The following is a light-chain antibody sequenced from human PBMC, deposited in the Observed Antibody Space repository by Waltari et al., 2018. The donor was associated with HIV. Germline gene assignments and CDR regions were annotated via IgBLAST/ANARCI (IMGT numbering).Light chain of an antibody. Sequence: QSVLTQPPSASGTPGQRVNISCSGGSSNIGSNPVNWYRQFPGKAPKLLIYTNIQRPSGVPDRFSGSKSGTSASLAISGLQSEDEADFYCAVWDDSLRSVLFGGGTRLTVL. J-gene: IGLJ3*02. CDR1: SSNIGSNP. V-gene: IGLV1-44*01. CDR3: AVWDDSLRSVL. CDR2: TNI.